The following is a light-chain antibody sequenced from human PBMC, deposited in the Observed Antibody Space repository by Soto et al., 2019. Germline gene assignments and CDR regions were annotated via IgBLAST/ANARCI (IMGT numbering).Light chain of an antibody. CDR2: GAS. CDR3: QQYSSLYI. Sequence: EIVLTQSPGTLSLSPGERVTLSCRASQSINNNYLAWYQHKPGQAPRLIVYGASARATGIPDRFSGSGSGTDFTLPISRLEPEDFAVYYCQQYSSLYIFDQGTKLEIK. J-gene: IGKJ2*01. V-gene: IGKV3-20*01. CDR1: QSINNNY.